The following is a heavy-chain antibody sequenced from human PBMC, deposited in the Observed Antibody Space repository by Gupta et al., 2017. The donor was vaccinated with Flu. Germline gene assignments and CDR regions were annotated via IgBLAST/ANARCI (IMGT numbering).Heavy chain of an antibody. V-gene: IGHV3-30*18. D-gene: IGHD4-17*01. CDR3: AKEQSNGAYRVADY. Sequence: QVQLVESGGGVVQPGNFLRLSCAPSGFTLRSHGMHWVRQAPGKGLEWVGVITHDGAGSNAYYGDSVKGRFTISRDESKNTVHLEMESVRVEDTAVYYCAKEQSNGAYRVADYWGQGTLVSVSS. CDR2: ITHDGAGSNA. J-gene: IGHJ4*02. CDR1: GFTLRSHG.